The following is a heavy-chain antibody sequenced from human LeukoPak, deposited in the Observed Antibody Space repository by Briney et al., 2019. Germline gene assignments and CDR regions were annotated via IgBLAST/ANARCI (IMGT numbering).Heavy chain of an antibody. D-gene: IGHD2-15*01. V-gene: IGHV3-11*01. Sequence: GGSLRLSCAASGFAFSDYHMSWILQAPGKGLEWVSYISSGGSTIYYADSVKGRFTISRDNAKNSLYLQMNSLRAEDTAVYYCARTGSRAFDIWGQGTMVTVSS. J-gene: IGHJ3*02. CDR3: ARTGSRAFDI. CDR1: GFAFSDYH. CDR2: ISSGGSTI.